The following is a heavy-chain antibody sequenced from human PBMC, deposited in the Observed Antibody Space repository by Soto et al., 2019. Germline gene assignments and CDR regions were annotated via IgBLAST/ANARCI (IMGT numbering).Heavy chain of an antibody. V-gene: IGHV3-23*01. CDR3: AKSTYYYDSSGLFDY. CDR1: GFTFSSYA. Sequence: GGSLRLSCAASGFTFSSYAMSWVRQAPGKGLEWVSAISGSGGSTYYADSVEGRFTISRDNSKNTLYLQMNSLRAEDTAVYYCAKSTYYYDSSGLFDYWGQGTLVTVSS. D-gene: IGHD3-22*01. J-gene: IGHJ4*02. CDR2: ISGSGGST.